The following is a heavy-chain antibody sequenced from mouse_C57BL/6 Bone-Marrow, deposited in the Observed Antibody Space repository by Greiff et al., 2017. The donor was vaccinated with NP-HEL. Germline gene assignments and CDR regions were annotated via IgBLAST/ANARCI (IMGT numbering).Heavy chain of an antibody. D-gene: IGHD1-1*01. CDR1: GYSITSDY. J-gene: IGHJ1*03. CDR2: ISYSGST. CDR3: ARSPITTGVYWYFDV. Sequence: VQLKESGPGLAKPSPTLSLTCSVTGYSITSDYWNWIRKFPGNKLEYMGYISYSGSTYYNPSLNSRISITRDTSTTQYYLQLNAVTTVDTATYYCARSPITTGVYWYFDVWGTGTTVTVSA. V-gene: IGHV3-8*01.